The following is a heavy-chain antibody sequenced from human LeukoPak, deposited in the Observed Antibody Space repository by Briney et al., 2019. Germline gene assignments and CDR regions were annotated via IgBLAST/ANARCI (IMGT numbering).Heavy chain of an antibody. V-gene: IGHV1-2*02. CDR3: ARAWDCGGDCYHYYYMDV. CDR2: INPNSGGT. CDR1: GYTFTGYY. Sequence: ASVKVSCKASGYTFTGYYMHWVRQAPGQGLEWMGWINPNSGGTNYAQKFQGRVTMTRDTSISTAYMELSRLRSDDTAVYYCARAWDCGGDCYHYYYMDVWGKGTTVTVSS. J-gene: IGHJ6*03. D-gene: IGHD2-21*02.